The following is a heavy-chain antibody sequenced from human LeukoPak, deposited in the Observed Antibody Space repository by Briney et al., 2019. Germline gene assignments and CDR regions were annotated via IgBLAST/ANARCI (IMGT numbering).Heavy chain of an antibody. Sequence: PGGSLRLSCAASGFTFRDFWMHWVRQAPGKGPVWVSRMSPDGSATYYADSVKGRFTISRDNAENTMYLQMSSPRAEGTAVYYCARDMWGTFDYWGQGALVTVSS. CDR1: GFTFRDFW. CDR2: MSPDGSAT. J-gene: IGHJ4*02. V-gene: IGHV3-74*01. CDR3: ARDMWGTFDY. D-gene: IGHD7-27*01.